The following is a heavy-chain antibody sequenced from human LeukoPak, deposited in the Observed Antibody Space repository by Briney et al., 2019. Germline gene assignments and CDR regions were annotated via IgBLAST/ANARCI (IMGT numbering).Heavy chain of an antibody. D-gene: IGHD6-19*01. J-gene: IGHJ4*02. CDR2: ISYDGSNK. CDR1: GFTFSSYA. CDR3: ARSVGSGSYPLGYFDY. Sequence: GGSLRLSCAASGFTFSSYAMHWVRQAPGKGLEWVAVISYDGSNKYYADSVKGRFTISRDNSKNTLYLQMNSLRAEDTAVYYCARSVGSGSYPLGYFDYWGQGTLVTVSS. V-gene: IGHV3-30*04.